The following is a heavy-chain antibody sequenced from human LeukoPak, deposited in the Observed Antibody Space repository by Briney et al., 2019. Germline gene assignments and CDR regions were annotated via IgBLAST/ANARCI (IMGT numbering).Heavy chain of an antibody. CDR3: AREDPIVGASFDY. D-gene: IGHD1-26*01. CDR1: GYTFTGYY. J-gene: IGHJ4*02. CDR2: IYPNSGGT. Sequence: GASVKVSCKASGYTFTGYYMHWVRQAPGQGLEWMGWIYPNSGGTNYAQKFQGRVTMTRDTSISTAYMELSRLRSDDTAVYYCAREDPIVGASFDYWGQGTLVTVSS. V-gene: IGHV1-2*02.